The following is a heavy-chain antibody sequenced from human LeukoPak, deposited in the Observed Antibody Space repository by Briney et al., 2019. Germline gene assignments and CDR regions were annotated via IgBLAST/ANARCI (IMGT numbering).Heavy chain of an antibody. CDR2: ISYDGSNK. V-gene: IGHV3-30*04. J-gene: IGHJ4*02. CDR3: AGTRRDGYTY. Sequence: GGSLRLSCAASGFTFSSYAMHWVRQAPGKGLEWVAVISYDGSNKYYADSVKGRFTISRDNSKNTLYLQMNSLRAEDTAVYYCAGTRRDGYTYWGQGTLVTVSS. CDR1: GFTFSSYA. D-gene: IGHD5-24*01.